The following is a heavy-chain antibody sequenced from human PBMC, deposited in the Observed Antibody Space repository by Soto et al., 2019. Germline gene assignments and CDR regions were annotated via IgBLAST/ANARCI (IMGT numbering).Heavy chain of an antibody. J-gene: IGHJ4*02. CDR2: IDGVGTGT. CDR3: TTELEH. V-gene: IGHV3-74*01. D-gene: IGHD3-3*02. CDR1: GFTFTNYW. Sequence: EVQLVQSGGGSVQPGGSLRLSCAASGFTFTNYWMHWVRQVPGEGLVWVSRIDGVGTGTSYSDSVRGRFTISRENAENMLYLQMNSLRAEDTAVYYCTTELEHWGQGSLVTVSS.